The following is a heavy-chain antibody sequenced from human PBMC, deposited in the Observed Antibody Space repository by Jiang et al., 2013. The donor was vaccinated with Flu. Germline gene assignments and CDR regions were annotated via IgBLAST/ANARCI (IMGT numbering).Heavy chain of an antibody. CDR1: GGTFSSYA. CDR3: ARGRLGDGYSYGQPSVSDY. D-gene: IGHD5-18*01. Sequence: SGAEVKKPGSSVKVSCKASGGTFSSYAISWVRQAPGQGLEWMGGIIPIFGTANYAQKFQGRVTITADESTSTAYMELSSLRSEDTAVYYCARGRLGDGYSYGQPSVSDYWGQGTLVTVSS. V-gene: IGHV1-69*01. CDR2: IIPIFGTA. J-gene: IGHJ4*02.